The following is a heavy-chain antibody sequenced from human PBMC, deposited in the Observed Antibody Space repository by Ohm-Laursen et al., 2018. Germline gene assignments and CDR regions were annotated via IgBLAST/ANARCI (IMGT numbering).Heavy chain of an antibody. Sequence: VSSVKVSCKASGYTFSSYDVTWVRQATGQGLEWMGGIIPIFGTANYAQKFQGRVTITADESTSTAYMELSSLRSEDTAVYFCARGRDGYKNYYYNGMDVWGQGTTVSVSS. CDR1: GYTFSSYD. CDR3: ARGRDGYKNYYYNGMDV. CDR2: IIPIFGTA. D-gene: IGHD5-24*01. J-gene: IGHJ6*01. V-gene: IGHV1-69*01.